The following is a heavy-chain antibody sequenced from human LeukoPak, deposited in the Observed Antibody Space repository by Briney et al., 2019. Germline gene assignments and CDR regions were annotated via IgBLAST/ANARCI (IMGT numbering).Heavy chain of an antibody. V-gene: IGHV3-30*18. CDR3: AKQYGDHYCYFDL. J-gene: IGHJ2*01. CDR1: GFTFSSYG. D-gene: IGHD2-21*02. Sequence: PGRSLRLSCAASGFTFSSYGMHWVRQAPGKGLEWVAVISYDGSNKYYADSVERRFTISRDNSKDTLYLQMNSLRAEDTAVYYCAKQYGDHYCYFDLWGRGTLVTVSS. CDR2: ISYDGSNK.